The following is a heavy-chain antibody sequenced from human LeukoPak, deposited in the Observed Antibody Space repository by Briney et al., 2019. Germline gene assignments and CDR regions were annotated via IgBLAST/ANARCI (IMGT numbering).Heavy chain of an antibody. J-gene: IGHJ4*02. CDR1: GFTFSSYS. CDR3: ARGGEYYYDSSGSADY. D-gene: IGHD3-22*01. CDR2: ISSSSSYI. Sequence: GGSLRLSCAASGFTFSSYSMNWVRQTPGKGLEWVSSISSSSSYIYYADSVKGRFTISRDNAKNSPYLQMNSLRAEDTAVYYCARGGEYYYDSSGSADYWGQGTLVTVSS. V-gene: IGHV3-21*01.